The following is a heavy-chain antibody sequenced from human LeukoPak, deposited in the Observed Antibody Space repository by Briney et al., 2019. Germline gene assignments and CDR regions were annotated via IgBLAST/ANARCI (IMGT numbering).Heavy chain of an antibody. J-gene: IGHJ5*02. CDR3: LKDRSGYSSSWYGRWNWFDP. V-gene: IGHV3-64D*06. CDR1: GFTFSNYA. CDR2: ISSNGGST. D-gene: IGHD6-13*01. Sequence: GGSLRLSCSASGFTFSNYAMHWVRQAPGKGLEYVSAISSNGGSTYYADSVKGRFTISRDNSKNTLYLQMSSLRAEDTAVYYCLKDRSGYSSSWYGRWNWFDPWSQGTLVTVSS.